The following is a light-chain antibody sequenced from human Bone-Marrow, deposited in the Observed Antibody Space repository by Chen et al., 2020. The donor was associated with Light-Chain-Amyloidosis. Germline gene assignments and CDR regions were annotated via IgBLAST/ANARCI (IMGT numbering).Light chain of an antibody. CDR1: SSDIGSYNL. CDR2: EAN. J-gene: IGLJ1*01. Sequence: QSALTQPASVSGSPGQSITISCTGTSSDIGSYNLVSWYQQRPGKAPKLMIYEANKRPSGVSNRVSGSRSGNTASLTISGLQAEDEADYHCSSYAHGTTYVFGTATKVTVL. CDR3: SSYAHGTTYV. V-gene: IGLV2-23*01.